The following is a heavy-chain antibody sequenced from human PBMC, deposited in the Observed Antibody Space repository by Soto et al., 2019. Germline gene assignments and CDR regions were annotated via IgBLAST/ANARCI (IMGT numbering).Heavy chain of an antibody. CDR1: GGSISSSSYY. CDR3: ARRGRYYDYVWGSYRHTSYYFDY. CDR2: IYYSGST. Sequence: QLQLQESGPGLVKPSETLSLTCTVSGGSISSSSYYWGWIRQPPGKGLEWIGSIYYSGSTYYNPSLKSRVTISVDTSKHQFSLKLSSVTAADTAVYYCARRGRYYDYVWGSYRHTSYYFDYWGQGTLVTVSS. D-gene: IGHD3-16*02. V-gene: IGHV4-39*01. J-gene: IGHJ4*02.